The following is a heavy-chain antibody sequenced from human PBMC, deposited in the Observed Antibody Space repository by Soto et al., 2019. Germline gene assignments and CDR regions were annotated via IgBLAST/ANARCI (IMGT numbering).Heavy chain of an antibody. CDR1: GGTFSSYA. J-gene: IGHJ4*02. Sequence: QVQLVQSGAEVKKPGSSVKVSCKASGGTFSSYAISWVRQAPGQGLEWMGGIIPIFGTANYAQKFQGRVTITAHESTITAYMELSILRSEDTAVYYCAAPYGSGSYYNGFDYWCQGPLVTVSS. V-gene: IGHV1-69*12. CDR3: AAPYGSGSYYNGFDY. CDR2: IIPIFGTA. D-gene: IGHD3-10*01.